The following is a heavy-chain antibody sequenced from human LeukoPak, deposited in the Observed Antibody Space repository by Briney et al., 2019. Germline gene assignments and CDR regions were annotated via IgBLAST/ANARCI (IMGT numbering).Heavy chain of an antibody. CDR2: INHSGST. CDR3: ARVFRGSRRNNYYYGMDV. CDR1: GGSFSGYY. Sequence: PSETLSLPCAVYGGSFSGYYWSWIRQPPGKGLEWIGEINHSGSTNYNPSLKSRVTISVDTSKNQFSLKLSSVTAADTAVYYCARVFRGSRRNNYYYGMDVWGQGTTVTVSS. D-gene: IGHD3-16*01. V-gene: IGHV4-34*01. J-gene: IGHJ6*02.